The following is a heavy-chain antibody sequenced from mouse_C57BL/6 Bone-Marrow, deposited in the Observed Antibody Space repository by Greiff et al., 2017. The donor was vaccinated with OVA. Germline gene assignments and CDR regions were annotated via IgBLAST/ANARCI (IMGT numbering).Heavy chain of an antibody. J-gene: IGHJ4*01. CDR3: ARSITTVVAPSDYAMDY. D-gene: IGHD1-1*01. V-gene: IGHV1-82*01. Sequence: QVQLKQSGPELVKPGASVKISCKASGYAFSSSWMNWVKQRPGKGLEWIGRIYPGDGDTNYNGKFKGKATLTADKSSSTAYMQLSSLTSEDSAVYFCARSITTVVAPSDYAMDYWGQGTSVTVSS. CDR1: GYAFSSSW. CDR2: IYPGDGDT.